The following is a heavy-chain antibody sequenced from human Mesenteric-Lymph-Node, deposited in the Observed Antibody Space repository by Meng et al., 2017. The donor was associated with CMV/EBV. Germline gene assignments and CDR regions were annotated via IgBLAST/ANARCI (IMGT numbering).Heavy chain of an antibody. CDR1: GFTFSSYA. CDR2: IDFSSGYR. V-gene: IGHV3-21*01. J-gene: IGHJ3*02. Sequence: GGSLRLSCAASGFTFSSYAMSWVRQAPGKGLEWVSAIDFSSGYRYYGDSVRDRFTISRDNTKNSLFLQMNSLRAEDTAVYYCARDRGGHYSSSSNAFEIWGQGTMVTVSS. CDR3: ARDRGGHYSSSSNAFEI. D-gene: IGHD6-6*01.